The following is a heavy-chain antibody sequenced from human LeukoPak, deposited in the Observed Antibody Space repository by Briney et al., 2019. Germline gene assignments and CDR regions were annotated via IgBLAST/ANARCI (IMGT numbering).Heavy chain of an antibody. CDR3: ARVWFGELYMDY. D-gene: IGHD3-10*01. V-gene: IGHV5-10-1*01. Sequence: GESLKISCQGSGYSFTSYWISWVRPMPGKGLEWMGRIDPSDSYTNYSPSFQGHVTISADKSISTAYLQWSSLKASDTAMYYCARVWFGELYMDYWGQGTLVTVSS. CDR1: GYSFTSYW. J-gene: IGHJ4*02. CDR2: IDPSDSYT.